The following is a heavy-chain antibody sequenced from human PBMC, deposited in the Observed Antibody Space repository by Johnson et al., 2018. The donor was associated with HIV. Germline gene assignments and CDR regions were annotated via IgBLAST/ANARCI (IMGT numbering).Heavy chain of an antibody. CDR2: IKSKTDGGTA. D-gene: IGHD1-26*01. CDR3: TRECPEWGRHPWAFDI. CDR1: GFTFSNAW. Sequence: VQLVESGGGLVQPGGSLRLSCAASGFTFSNAWMSWVRQAPGKGLEWVGRIKSKTDGGTADYAAPVKGRFTITRDDSKNTLYLQMNSLKTEDTAVYYCTRECPEWGRHPWAFDIWGQGTMVNVSS. V-gene: IGHV3-15*01. J-gene: IGHJ3*02.